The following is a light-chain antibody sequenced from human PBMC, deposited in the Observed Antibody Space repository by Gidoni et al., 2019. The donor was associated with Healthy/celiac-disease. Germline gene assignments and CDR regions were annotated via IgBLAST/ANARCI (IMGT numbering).Light chain of an antibody. CDR3: CSYAGSSGV. CDR2: EGS. CDR1: SSDVGSYNL. Sequence: QLALTQLAPVSGFPGQSITISCTGTSSDVGSYNLVSWYQQHPGKAPKLMIYEGSKRPSGVSNRFSGSKSGNTASLTISGLQAEDEADYYCCSYAGSSGVFGGGTKLTVL. J-gene: IGLJ3*02. V-gene: IGLV2-23*01.